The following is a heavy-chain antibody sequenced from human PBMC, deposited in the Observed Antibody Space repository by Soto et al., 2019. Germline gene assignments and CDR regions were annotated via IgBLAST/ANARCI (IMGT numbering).Heavy chain of an antibody. CDR3: AASCVGCGGFNYYGMDV. CDR1: GASISSGGYY. J-gene: IGHJ6*02. CDR2: IYYSGTT. V-gene: IGHV4-31*03. D-gene: IGHD2-21*01. Sequence: SETLSLTCSVSGASISSGGYYWNWIRQHPGKGLEWIGYIYYSGTTYYNPSLKSRVTISVDTSKNQFSLKLSSVTAADTAVYYCAASCVGCGGFNYYGMDVWGQGTTVTVS.